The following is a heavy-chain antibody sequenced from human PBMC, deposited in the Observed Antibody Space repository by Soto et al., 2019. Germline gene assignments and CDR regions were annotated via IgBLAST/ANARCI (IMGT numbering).Heavy chain of an antibody. CDR3: ARDLGGGRASFDY. J-gene: IGHJ4*02. Sequence: QVQLQESGPGLVKPSETLSLTCTVSGGSVSSGSYYWSWIRQPPGKGLEWIGYIYYSGSTNYNPSHKSRVTISVDTSKNQFSLKLSAVTAADTAVYYCARDLGGGRASFDYWGQGTLVTVSS. CDR2: IYYSGST. D-gene: IGHD2-15*01. V-gene: IGHV4-61*01. CDR1: GGSVSSGSYY.